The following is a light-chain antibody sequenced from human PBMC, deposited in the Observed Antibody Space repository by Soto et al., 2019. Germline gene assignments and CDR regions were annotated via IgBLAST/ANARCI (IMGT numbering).Light chain of an antibody. V-gene: IGKV3-15*01. Sequence: EIVLTQSPATLSVSPGERATLSCRASQSVGSKLAWYQQRRGQAPRLXIYDASNRATGIPARFSGSGSGTEFSLTISSLQSEDFAVYSCQQYGDWPGAFGGGTKVDIK. CDR3: QQYGDWPGA. CDR1: QSVGSK. J-gene: IGKJ4*01. CDR2: DAS.